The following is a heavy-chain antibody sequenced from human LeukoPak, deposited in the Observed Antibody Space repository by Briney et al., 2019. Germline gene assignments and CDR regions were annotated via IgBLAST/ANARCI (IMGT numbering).Heavy chain of an antibody. Sequence: GGSLRLSCATSGFTLRHYQMNWVRQAPGKGLVWVSRINSDGSSTSYADSVKGRFTISRDSAKNTLYLQMNSLRAEDTAVYYCVGGWSLGYWGQGTLVTVSS. V-gene: IGHV3-74*01. J-gene: IGHJ4*02. CDR3: VGGWSLGY. CDR2: INSDGSST. D-gene: IGHD6-19*01. CDR1: GFTLRHYQ.